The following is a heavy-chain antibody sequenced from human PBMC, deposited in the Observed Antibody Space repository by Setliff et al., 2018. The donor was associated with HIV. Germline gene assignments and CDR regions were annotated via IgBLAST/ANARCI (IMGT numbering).Heavy chain of an antibody. Sequence: SETLSLTCIVSGGSISNYYWGWIRQSPGKGLGWIGYIHHSGSTNYNPYLESRVTISLDTANNHFSLNLRSVTAADKAVYYCSLQQLDGFRYKYYDMDVWGKGTTVTVSS. CDR3: SLQQLDGFRYKYYDMDV. J-gene: IGHJ6*03. D-gene: IGHD6-13*01. CDR2: IHHSGST. CDR1: GGSISNYY. V-gene: IGHV4-59*01.